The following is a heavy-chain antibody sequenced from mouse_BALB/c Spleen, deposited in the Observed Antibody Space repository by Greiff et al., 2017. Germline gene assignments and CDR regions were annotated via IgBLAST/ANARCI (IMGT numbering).Heavy chain of an antibody. CDR1: GYTFTSYW. V-gene: IGHV1-7*01. D-gene: IGHD2-3*01. CDR2: INPSTGYT. J-gene: IGHJ4*01. Sequence: QVQLQQSGAELAKPGASVKMSCKASGYTFTSYWMHWVKQRPGQGLEWIGYINPSTGYTEYNQKFKDKATLTADKSSSTAYMQLSSLTSEDSAVYYCARGVTGNEDYWGQGTSVTVSS. CDR3: ARGVTGNEDY.